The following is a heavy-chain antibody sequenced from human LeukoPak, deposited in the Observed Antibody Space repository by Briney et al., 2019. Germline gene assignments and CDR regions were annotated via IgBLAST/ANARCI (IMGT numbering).Heavy chain of an antibody. CDR1: GFTFSSYA. Sequence: GGSLRLSCAASGFTFSSYAMHWVRQAPGKGLEWVAVISYDGSNKYYADSVKGRFTISRDNSKNALYLQMNSLRAEDTAVYYCARSGYYYDSSGSGTDYWGQGTLVTVSS. D-gene: IGHD3-22*01. J-gene: IGHJ4*02. CDR2: ISYDGSNK. V-gene: IGHV3-30*04. CDR3: ARSGYYYDSSGSGTDY.